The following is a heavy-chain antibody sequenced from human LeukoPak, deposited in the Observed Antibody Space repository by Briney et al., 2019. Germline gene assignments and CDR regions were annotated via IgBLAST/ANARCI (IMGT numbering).Heavy chain of an antibody. D-gene: IGHD2-2*01. J-gene: IGHJ4*02. Sequence: PGGSLRLSCAASGFTVSSNYMSWVRQAPGKGLEWVANINQDESKKYYADSVKGRFTISRDNAKNSLYLQMSSLTAEDTAIYYCARDHAYRADYWGQGTLVTVSS. CDR2: INQDESKK. CDR1: GFTVSSNY. CDR3: ARDHAYRADY. V-gene: IGHV3-7*01.